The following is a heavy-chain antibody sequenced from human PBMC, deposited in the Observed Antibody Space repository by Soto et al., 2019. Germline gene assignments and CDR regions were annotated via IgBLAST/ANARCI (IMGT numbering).Heavy chain of an antibody. CDR3: GRGDYDNAFDI. V-gene: IGHV4-39*07. CDR1: GGSISSSSYY. D-gene: IGHD3-9*01. CDR2: IYHSGST. J-gene: IGHJ3*02. Sequence: PSETLSLTCTVSGGSISSSSYYWGWIRQPPGKGLEWIGSIYHSGSTYYNPSLKSRVTISVDTSKNQFSLKLSSVTAADTAVYYCGRGDYDNAFDIWGQGTMVT.